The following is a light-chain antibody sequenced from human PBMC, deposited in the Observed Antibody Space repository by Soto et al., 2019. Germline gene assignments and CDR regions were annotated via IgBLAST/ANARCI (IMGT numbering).Light chain of an antibody. Sequence: EIVMTQSPATLSVSPGERATLSCRASQSVSRSLAWYQQKPGQAPRLLIFEASTRATGIPARFSGSGSGTEFTLTISSLQSEDFAVYYCQQSSHWPPVFGGGTRVEIK. CDR2: EAS. J-gene: IGKJ4*01. CDR3: QQSSHWPPV. CDR1: QSVSRS. V-gene: IGKV3-15*01.